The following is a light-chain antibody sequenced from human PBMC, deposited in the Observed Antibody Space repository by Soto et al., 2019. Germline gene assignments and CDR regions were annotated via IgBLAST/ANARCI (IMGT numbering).Light chain of an antibody. CDR1: GSDVGGYKY. CDR2: EVS. Sequence: QSVLTQPASVSGSPGQSITISCTGTGSDVGGYKYVSWYQQHPGKAPKLMIYEVSNRPSGVSNRFSGSKSGNTASLTISGLQSEDEANYYCSSYTSSSTYYVFGTGTKVTVL. V-gene: IGLV2-14*01. J-gene: IGLJ1*01. CDR3: SSYTSSSTYYV.